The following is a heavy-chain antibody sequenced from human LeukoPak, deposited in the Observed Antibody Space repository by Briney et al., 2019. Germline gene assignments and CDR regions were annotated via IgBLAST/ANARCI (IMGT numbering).Heavy chain of an antibody. D-gene: IGHD2-8*01. J-gene: IGHJ2*01. V-gene: IGHV3-30*02. Sequence: GGSLRLSCEASGFIFGSNDMHWVRQAPGKGLEWVSFIRFDASEKYYIDSVKGRFTISRDNSKNTLYLQMNSLRPDDTAVYFCAKIGGYCVNGVCLFDLWGRGTLVSVSS. CDR2: IRFDASEK. CDR1: GFIFGSND. CDR3: AKIGGYCVNGVCLFDL.